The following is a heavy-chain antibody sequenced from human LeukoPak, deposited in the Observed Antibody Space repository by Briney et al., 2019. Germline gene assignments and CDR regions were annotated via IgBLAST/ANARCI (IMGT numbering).Heavy chain of an antibody. CDR3: ARDRTGDTIYYFDY. Sequence: GGSLRLSCAASGFTFSSYAMHWVRQAPGKELEWVAVISYDGSNKYYADSVKGRFTISRDNSKNTLYLQMNSLRAEDTAVYYCARDRTGDTIYYFDYWGQGTLVTVSS. J-gene: IGHJ4*02. CDR2: ISYDGSNK. V-gene: IGHV3-30-3*01. D-gene: IGHD7-27*01. CDR1: GFTFSSYA.